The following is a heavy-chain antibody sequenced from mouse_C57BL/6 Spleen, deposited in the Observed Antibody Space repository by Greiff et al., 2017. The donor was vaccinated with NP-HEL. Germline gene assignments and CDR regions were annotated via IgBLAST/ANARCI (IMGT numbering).Heavy chain of an antibody. V-gene: IGHV1-74*01. CDR1: GYTFTSYW. CDR2: IHPSDSDT. CDR3: ARGIYYYGSRAYYYAMDY. J-gene: IGHJ4*01. Sequence: VQLQQPGAELVKPGASVKVSCKASGYTFTSYWMHWVKQRPGQGLEWIGRIHPSDSDTNYNQKFKGKATLTVEQSSSTAYMQLSNLTSEDSAVYYCARGIYYYGSRAYYYAMDYWGQGTSVTVSS. D-gene: IGHD1-1*01.